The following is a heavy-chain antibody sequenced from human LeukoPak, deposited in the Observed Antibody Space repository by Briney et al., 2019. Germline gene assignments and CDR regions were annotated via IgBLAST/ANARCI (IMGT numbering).Heavy chain of an antibody. CDR3: ARVNYDSSGYSFFDY. CDR1: GYTFTSYD. V-gene: IGHV1-8*01. CDR2: MNPNSGNT. J-gene: IGHJ4*02. D-gene: IGHD3-22*01. Sequence: ASVKVSCKASGYTFTSYDINWVRPATGQGLEWMGWMNPNSGNTGYAQKFQGRVTMTRNTSISTAYMELSSLRSEDTAVYYCARVNYDSSGYSFFDYWGQGTLVTVSS.